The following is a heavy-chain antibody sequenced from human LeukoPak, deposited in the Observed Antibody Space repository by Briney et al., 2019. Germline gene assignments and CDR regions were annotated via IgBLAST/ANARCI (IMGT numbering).Heavy chain of an antibody. CDR1: GYSISSGYY. Sequence: PPETLSLTCAVSGYSISSGYYWGWIRQPPGKGLEWIGSIYHSGSTYYNPSLKSRVTISVDTSKNQFSLKLSSVTAANTAVYYCARIAAAGAFDYWGQGTLVTVSS. CDR2: IYHSGST. V-gene: IGHV4-38-2*01. J-gene: IGHJ4*02. D-gene: IGHD6-13*01. CDR3: ARIAAAGAFDY.